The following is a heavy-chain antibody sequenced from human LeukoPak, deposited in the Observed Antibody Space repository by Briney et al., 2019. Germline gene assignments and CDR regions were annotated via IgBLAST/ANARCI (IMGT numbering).Heavy chain of an antibody. CDR1: GFTFSNAW. D-gene: IGHD2-21*02. Sequence: GGSLSLSCAASGFTFSNAWMNWVRQAPGKGLEWVARVKSKAVGETTSYVAPVKGRFSILRDDSRDMVYLQMNSLEAEDTAVYYCATCNGDCYFNFWGQGTLVIVSS. V-gene: IGHV3-15*01. CDR3: ATCNGDCYFNF. CDR2: VKSKAVGETT. J-gene: IGHJ4*02.